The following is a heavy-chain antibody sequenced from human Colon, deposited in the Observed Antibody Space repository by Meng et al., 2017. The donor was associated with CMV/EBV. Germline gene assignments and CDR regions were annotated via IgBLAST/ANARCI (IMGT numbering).Heavy chain of an antibody. CDR1: EYTFTGYY. CDR2: INPNSGGT. Sequence: QVQQVQSGAEVKKPGASVKVSCKASEYTFTGYYMHWVRQAPGQGLEWMGWINPNSGGTNYAQKFQGRVTMTRDTSITTAYMELSRLRSDDTAVYYCARDWYPGDRRGSFDYWGQGTLVTVSS. CDR3: ARDWYPGDRRGSFDY. D-gene: IGHD3-22*01. V-gene: IGHV1-2*02. J-gene: IGHJ4*02.